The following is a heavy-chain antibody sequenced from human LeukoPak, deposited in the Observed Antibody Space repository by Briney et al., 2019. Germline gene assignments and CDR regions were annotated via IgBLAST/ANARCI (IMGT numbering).Heavy chain of an antibody. CDR3: AREAVAGYFDY. CDR1: GYTFTTYY. Sequence: GASVKVSCKASGYTFTTYYMHWVRQAPGQGLEWMGGIIPIFGTANYAQKFQGRVTITADESTSTAYMELSSLRSEDTAVYYCAREAVAGYFDYWGQGTLVTVSS. V-gene: IGHV1-69*13. D-gene: IGHD6-19*01. CDR2: IIPIFGTA. J-gene: IGHJ4*02.